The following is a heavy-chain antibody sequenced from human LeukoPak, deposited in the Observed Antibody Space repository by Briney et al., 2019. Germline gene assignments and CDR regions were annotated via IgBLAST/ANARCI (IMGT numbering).Heavy chain of an antibody. CDR3: ARALKNSGWYTYFDY. Sequence: ASVKVSCKASGYTFISYYIHWMRQAPGQGPEWMGVINPSDGRTRYAQKLQGRVTMTRDTSTSTLYMELSSLRSEDTAVYYCARALKNSGWYTYFDYWGQGTLVTVSS. J-gene: IGHJ4*02. CDR1: GYTFISYY. CDR2: INPSDGRT. D-gene: IGHD6-19*01. V-gene: IGHV1-46*04.